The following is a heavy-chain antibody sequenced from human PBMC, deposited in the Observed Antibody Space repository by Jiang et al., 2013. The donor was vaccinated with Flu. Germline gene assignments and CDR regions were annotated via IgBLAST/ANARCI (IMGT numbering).Heavy chain of an antibody. CDR2: IYPGDSDT. D-gene: IGHD6-19*01. V-gene: IGHV5-51*01. CDR3: ARIRSGWRPFDY. Sequence: GWVRQMPGKGLEWMGIIYPGDSDTRYSPSFQGQVTISADKSISTAYLQWSSLKASDTAMYYCARIRSGWRPFDYWGRGTLVTVSS. J-gene: IGHJ4*02.